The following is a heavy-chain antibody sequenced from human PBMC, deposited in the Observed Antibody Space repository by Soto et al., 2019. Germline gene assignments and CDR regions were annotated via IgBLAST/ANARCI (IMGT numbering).Heavy chain of an antibody. D-gene: IGHD3-10*01. J-gene: IGHJ6*02. CDR1: GFTFSSYG. CDR2: ISYDGSNK. V-gene: IGHV3-30*18. CDR3: AKDLGYGSGSYLYYYYGMDV. Sequence: QPGGSLRLSCAASGFTFSSYGMHWVRQAPGKGLEWVAVISYDGSNKYYADSVKGRFTISRDNSKNTLYLQMNSLRAEDTAVYYCAKDLGYGSGSYLYYYYGMDVWGQGTTVTVSS.